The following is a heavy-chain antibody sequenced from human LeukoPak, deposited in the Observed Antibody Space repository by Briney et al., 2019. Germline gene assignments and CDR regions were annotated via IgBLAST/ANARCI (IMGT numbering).Heavy chain of an antibody. Sequence: SETLSLTCAVSGGSISSSNWWSWVRQPPGKGLEWIGEIYHSGSTNYNPSLKSRVTISVDKSKNQFSLRLSSVTAADTAVYYCLRLLWFGELSWFDPWGQGTLVTVSS. CDR3: LRLLWFGELSWFDP. V-gene: IGHV4-4*02. CDR2: IYHSGST. D-gene: IGHD3-10*01. CDR1: GGSISSSNW. J-gene: IGHJ5*02.